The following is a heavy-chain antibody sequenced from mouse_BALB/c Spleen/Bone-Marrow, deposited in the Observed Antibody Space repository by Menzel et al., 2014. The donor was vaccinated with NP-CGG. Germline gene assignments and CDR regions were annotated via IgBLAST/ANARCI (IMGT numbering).Heavy chain of an antibody. D-gene: IGHD4-1*01. J-gene: IGHJ2*01. CDR2: ISSGSSTI. CDR3: TRGGNWEDFDY. Sequence: EVQLQESGGGLVRPGGSRKLSCAASGFTFSSFGMHWVRQAPERGLEWVAYISSGSSTIFYADTVKGRFTISRDNPKNTLFLQMTSLRSEDTAMYYCTRGGNWEDFDYWGQGTTLTVSS. CDR1: GFTFSSFG. V-gene: IGHV5-17*02.